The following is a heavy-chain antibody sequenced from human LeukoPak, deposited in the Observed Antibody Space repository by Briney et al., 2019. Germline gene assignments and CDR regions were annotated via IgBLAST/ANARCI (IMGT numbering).Heavy chain of an antibody. CDR1: GYTFTSYA. D-gene: IGHD3-22*01. CDR2: INAGNGNT. CDR3: ARGLNYYDSSGYYDHDY. Sequence: ASVKVSCKASGYTFTSYAMHWVRQAPGQRLEWTGWINAGNGNTKYSQKFQGRVTITRDTSASTAYMELSSLRSEDTAVYYCARGLNYYDSSGYYDHDYWGQGTLVTVSS. J-gene: IGHJ4*02. V-gene: IGHV1-3*01.